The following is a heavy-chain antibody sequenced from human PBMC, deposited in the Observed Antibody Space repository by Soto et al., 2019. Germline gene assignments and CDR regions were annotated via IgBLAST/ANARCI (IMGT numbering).Heavy chain of an antibody. D-gene: IGHD5-12*01. Sequence: EVQLVEAGGGLVKPGGSLRLSCAASGFTFSSYSMNWVRQAPGKGLEWVAAISSSSSYIYYADSVKGRLTISRDNAKNSLYLQMNSLRAEDTAVYYCAREWGGDGYNWFLPAPDYYYGMDVWGQGTTVTVSS. J-gene: IGHJ6*02. CDR2: ISSSSSYI. CDR3: AREWGGDGYNWFLPAPDYYYGMDV. CDR1: GFTFSSYS. V-gene: IGHV3-21*01.